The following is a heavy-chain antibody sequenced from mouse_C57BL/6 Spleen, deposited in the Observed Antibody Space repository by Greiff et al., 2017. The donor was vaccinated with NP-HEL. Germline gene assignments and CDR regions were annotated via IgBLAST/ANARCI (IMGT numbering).Heavy chain of an antibody. J-gene: IGHJ3*01. V-gene: IGHV1-50*01. CDR1: GYTFTSYW. Sequence: QVQLQQSGAELVKPGASVKLSCKASGYTFTSYWMQWVTQRPGQGHEWIGEIDPSDNYSNYNQNFKGKATLTVDTSSSTAYMQLSSLTSEDSAVFYCASWDFAYWGQGTLVTVSA. CDR2: IDPSDNYS. D-gene: IGHD4-1*01. CDR3: ASWDFAY.